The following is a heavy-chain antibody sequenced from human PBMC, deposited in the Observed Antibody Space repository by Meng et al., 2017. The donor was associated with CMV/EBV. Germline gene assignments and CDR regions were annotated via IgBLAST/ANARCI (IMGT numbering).Heavy chain of an antibody. CDR2: IYYSGST. J-gene: IGHJ5*02. CDR3: ARGVVTMIVVYDP. D-gene: IGHD3-22*01. CDR1: GGSISSSSYY. Sequence: QLRVQESGPGRVKPSETLSLTCTVSGGSISSSSYYWGWIRQPPGKGLEWIGSIYYSGSTYYNPSLKSRVTISVDTSKNQFSLKLSSVTAADTAVYYCARGVVTMIVVYDPWGQGTLVTVSS. V-gene: IGHV4-39*07.